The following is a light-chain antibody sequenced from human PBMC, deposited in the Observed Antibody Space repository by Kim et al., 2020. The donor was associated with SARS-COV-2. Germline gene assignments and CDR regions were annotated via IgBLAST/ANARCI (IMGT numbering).Light chain of an antibody. CDR3: GAWDDSLNGWV. V-gene: IGLV1-44*01. Sequence: SELTQPPSVSGTPGQRVTISCSGSNSNIGSNTVNWYRQLPGTAPKLLIFSNDQRPSGVPDRFSGSKSGTSASLAIRGLQSEDETHYYCGAWDDSLNGWVFGGGTKLTVL. CDR1: NSNIGSNT. J-gene: IGLJ3*02. CDR2: SND.